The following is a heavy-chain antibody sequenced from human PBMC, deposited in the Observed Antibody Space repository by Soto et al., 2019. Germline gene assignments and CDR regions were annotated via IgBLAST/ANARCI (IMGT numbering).Heavy chain of an antibody. D-gene: IGHD5-12*01. J-gene: IGHJ4*02. CDR3: VRGGGYDPFDY. CDR2: ISHLENT. Sequence: KSSETLSLTCTVSGASISYGGFSWSWIRQSPGKGLEWIGYISHLENTYFHPSFKSRLTMSIDRSRNQFSLNLGSVTAADRAVYYCVRGGGYDPFDYWGQGVLVTVSS. CDR1: GASISYGGFS. V-gene: IGHV4-30-2*06.